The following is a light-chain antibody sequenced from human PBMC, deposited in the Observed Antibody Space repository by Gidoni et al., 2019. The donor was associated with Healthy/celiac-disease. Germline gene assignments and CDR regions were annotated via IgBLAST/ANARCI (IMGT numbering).Light chain of an antibody. J-gene: IGKJ4*01. V-gene: IGKV3-20*01. CDR3: QQYGSSPLT. CDR1: QSVSSSY. Sequence: SQSVSSSYLAWYQQKPGQAPRLLIYGASSRATGIPDKFSGSGSGTDFTLTISRLEPEDFAVYYCQQYGSSPLTFGGXTKVEIK. CDR2: GAS.